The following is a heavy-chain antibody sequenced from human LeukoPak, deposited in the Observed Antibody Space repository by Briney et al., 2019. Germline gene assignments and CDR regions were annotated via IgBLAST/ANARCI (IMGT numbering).Heavy chain of an antibody. Sequence: SETLSLTCTVSGGSINTYYWNWIRQFPGKGLQWIGYVYSSGSPNYNPSLKSRVTMSVDTSKNQFSLKLSSVTAADTAVYYCAREPPAITIFGLQYYSMDVWGQGTTVTVSS. CDR1: GGSINTYY. CDR2: VYSSGSP. J-gene: IGHJ6*02. CDR3: AREPPAITIFGLQYYSMDV. V-gene: IGHV4-59*12. D-gene: IGHD3-3*01.